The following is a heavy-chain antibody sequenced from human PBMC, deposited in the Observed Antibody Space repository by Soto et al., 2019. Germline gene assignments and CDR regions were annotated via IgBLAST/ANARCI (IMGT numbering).Heavy chain of an antibody. D-gene: IGHD3-3*01. V-gene: IGHV3-23*01. Sequence: GGSVRLSCAASGFTFSNYAMSWVRQAPGKGLEWVSAISGSGGSTYYADSVKGRFTISRDNSKNTLYLQMSSLRAEDTAVYFCATDQNYDFWSGPPAGGQGTLVTVSS. CDR3: ATDQNYDFWSGPPA. CDR1: GFTFSNYA. CDR2: ISGSGGST. J-gene: IGHJ4*02.